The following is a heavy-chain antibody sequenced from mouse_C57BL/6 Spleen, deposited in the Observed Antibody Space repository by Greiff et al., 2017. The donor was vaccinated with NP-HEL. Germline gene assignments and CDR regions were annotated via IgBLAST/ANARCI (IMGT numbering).Heavy chain of an antibody. V-gene: IGHV1-69*01. CDR2: IDPSDSYT. J-gene: IGHJ2*01. CDR1: GYTFTSYW. D-gene: IGHD4-1*01. Sequence: QVQLQQPGAELVMPGASVKLSCKASGYTFTSYWMHWVKQRPGQGLEWIGEIDPSDSYTNYNQKFKGKSTLTVDKSSSTAYMQLSSLTSEDSAVYYCARSTGTVGFDYWGQGTTLTVSS. CDR3: ARSTGTVGFDY.